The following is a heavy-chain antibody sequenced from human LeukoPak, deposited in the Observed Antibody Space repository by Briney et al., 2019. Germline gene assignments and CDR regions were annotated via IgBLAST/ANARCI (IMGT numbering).Heavy chain of an antibody. CDR2: IKSDGSST. V-gene: IGHV3-74*01. CDR3: ARVMPIQLVGGLGFDY. J-gene: IGHJ4*02. D-gene: IGHD6-6*01. CDR1: GFTFSTYW. Sequence: QPGGSLRLSCAASGFTFSTYWMHWVRQAPGKGLVWVSRIKSDGSSTSYADSVKGRFTISRDNSENTLYLQMNSLRAEDTAVYYCARVMPIQLVGGLGFDYWGQGTLVTVSS.